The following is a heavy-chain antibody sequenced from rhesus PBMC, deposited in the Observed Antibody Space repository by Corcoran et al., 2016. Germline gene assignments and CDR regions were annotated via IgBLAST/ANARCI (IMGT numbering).Heavy chain of an antibody. J-gene: IGHJ4*01. CDR3: VKHSVSVYGSFDY. CDR1: GGSISSGYNY. Sequence: QVQLQESGPGLVKPSETLSLTCAVSGGSISSGYNYWSWIRHPPGKGLEWIGYITYTGTTNYNPSLKSRLTFSRDTSKNQFSLKLSSVTAADSAVYYCVKHSVSVYGSFDYWGQGVLVTVSS. V-gene: IGHV4-122*02. CDR2: ITYTGTT. D-gene: IGHD3-22*01.